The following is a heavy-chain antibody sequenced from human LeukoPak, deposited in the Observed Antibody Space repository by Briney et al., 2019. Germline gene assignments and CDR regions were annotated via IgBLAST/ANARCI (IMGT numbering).Heavy chain of an antibody. CDR3: ARHPTVAAMDY. V-gene: IGHV4-59*08. J-gene: IGHJ4*02. D-gene: IGHD6-19*01. CDR1: RGSISSYY. CDR2: IYYSGST. Sequence: SETLSLTCTVSRGSISSYYWSWIRQPPGQGLEWIGYIYYSGSTDYNPSLKSRVNISVDTSKNQFSLKLSSVTAADTAVYYCARHPTVAAMDYWGQGTLVTVSS.